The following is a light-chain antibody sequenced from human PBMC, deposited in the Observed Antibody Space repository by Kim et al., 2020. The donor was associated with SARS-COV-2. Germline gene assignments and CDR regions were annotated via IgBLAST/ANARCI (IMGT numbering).Light chain of an antibody. CDR3: QAWDSSTHVV. J-gene: IGLJ2*01. Sequence: SYELTQPPSVSVSPGQTASITCSGDKLGDKYACWYQQKPGQSPVLVIYLDSKRPSGIPERFSGSNSGNTATLTISGTQAMDEADYYCQAWDSSTHVVFGGGTQLTVL. CDR1: KLGDKY. CDR2: LDS. V-gene: IGLV3-1*01.